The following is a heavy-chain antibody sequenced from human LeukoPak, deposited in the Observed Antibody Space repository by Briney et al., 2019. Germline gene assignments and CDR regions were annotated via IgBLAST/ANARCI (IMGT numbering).Heavy chain of an antibody. V-gene: IGHV3-23*01. CDR3: AKERDYGPADY. CDR1: GFIFNKHA. D-gene: IGHD4/OR15-4a*01. J-gene: IGHJ4*02. CDR2: LSGSGGGT. Sequence: PGGSLRLSCAASGFIFNKHAMSWVRQAPGKGLEWVSGLSGSGGGTDYADSVKGRLTVSRDNSKNTLFLQMNSLRAEDTAIYYCAKERDYGPADYWGQGTLVTVSS.